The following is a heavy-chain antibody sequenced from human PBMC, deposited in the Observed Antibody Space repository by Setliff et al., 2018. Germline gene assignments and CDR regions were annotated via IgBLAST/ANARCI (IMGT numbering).Heavy chain of an antibody. J-gene: IGHJ4*02. V-gene: IGHV4-59*12. CDR3: ANSAYLRELDY. CDR1: GGSISSYY. Sequence: ASETLSLTCTVSGGSISSYYWSWIRQPPGKGLEWIGYIYYSGSTNYNPSLKSRVTISVDTSKNQFSLKLTSVTAADAAVYYCANSAYLRELDYWGPGTLVTVSS. D-gene: IGHD1-26*01. CDR2: IYYSGST.